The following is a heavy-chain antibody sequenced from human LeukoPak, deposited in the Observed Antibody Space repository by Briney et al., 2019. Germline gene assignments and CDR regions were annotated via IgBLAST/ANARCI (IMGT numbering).Heavy chain of an antibody. V-gene: IGHV3-30*02. CDR3: TKDDTAVAPRAFDI. CDR1: GFTFSSYG. Sequence: PGGSLRLSCAASGFTFSSYGMHWARQAPGKELEWVAFTRYDGSNKYYADSVKGRFTISRDNSRNTLYLQMNSLRTEDTAVYYCTKDDTAVAPRAFDIWGQGTMVTVSS. CDR2: TRYDGSNK. J-gene: IGHJ3*02. D-gene: IGHD5-18*01.